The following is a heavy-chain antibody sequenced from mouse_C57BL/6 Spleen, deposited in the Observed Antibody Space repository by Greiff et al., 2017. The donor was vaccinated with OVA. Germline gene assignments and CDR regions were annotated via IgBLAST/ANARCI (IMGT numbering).Heavy chain of an antibody. V-gene: IGHV1-69*01. D-gene: IGHD1-1*01. CDR3: ARAEYFDSSPGGFAY. Sequence: QVQLQQPGAELVMPGASVKLSCKASGYTFTSYWMHWVKQRPGPGLEWIGEIDPSDSYTNYNQKFKGKSPLTVDKSSSTAYMQLSSRTAEDSAVYYCARAEYFDSSPGGFAYWGQGTLVTVSA. J-gene: IGHJ3*01. CDR1: GYTFTSYW. CDR2: IDPSDSYT.